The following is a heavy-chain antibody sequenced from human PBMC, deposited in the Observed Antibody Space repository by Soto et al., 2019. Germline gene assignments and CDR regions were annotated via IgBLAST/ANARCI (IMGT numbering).Heavy chain of an antibody. J-gene: IGHJ4*02. CDR1: GYTFTSYE. CDR2: MNPNSGNT. CDR3: AREHSSSWRFDY. D-gene: IGHD6-13*01. V-gene: IGHV1-8*01. Sequence: QVQLVQSGAEVKKPGASVKVSCKASGYTFTSYEINWVRQATGQGLEWMGWMNPNSGNTGYAQKFQGRVTMTRNTSISTAYMELSSLRSEDTVVYYCAREHSSSWRFDYWGQGTLVTVSS.